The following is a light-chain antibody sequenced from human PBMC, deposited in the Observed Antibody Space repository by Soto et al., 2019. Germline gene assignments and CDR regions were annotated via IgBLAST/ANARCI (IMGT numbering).Light chain of an antibody. V-gene: IGLV2-14*01. CDR1: TSDVGRYKF. J-gene: IGLJ2*01. CDR3: GSSTDTDTLVI. CDR2: EVT. Sequence: QSALTQPASVSGSPGQSITISCTGTTSDVGRYKFVSWYQHHPGKAPKLLIFEVTNRPSGVSSRFSGSKSGNTASLTISGLQTEDEATYYCGSSTDTDTLVIFGGGTKVTVL.